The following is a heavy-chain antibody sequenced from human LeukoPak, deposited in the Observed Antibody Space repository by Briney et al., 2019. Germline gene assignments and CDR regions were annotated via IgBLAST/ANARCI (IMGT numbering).Heavy chain of an antibody. CDR1: GGSISNYY. V-gene: IGHV4-59*01. CDR3: ARIVPSSYGYVDS. Sequence: PSETLSLTCTVSGGSISNYYWIWIRQPPGKGLEWIGYIYYSGSTNYNPSLNSRGTISLDRSKNQVSLKLNSVTAADTAVYYCARIVPSSYGYVDSWGQGTQVTVSS. CDR2: IYYSGST. D-gene: IGHD5-18*01. J-gene: IGHJ4*02.